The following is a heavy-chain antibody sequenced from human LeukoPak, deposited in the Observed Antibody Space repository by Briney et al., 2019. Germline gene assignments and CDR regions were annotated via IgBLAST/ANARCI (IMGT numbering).Heavy chain of an antibody. CDR1: GFTFSTYS. CDR2: ISSGSTYK. J-gene: IGHJ4*01. Sequence: GGSLRLSCAASGFTFSTYSMNWVRQAPGKGLEWVSSISSGSTYKYYADSVKGRFTISRDNAKNSLYLQMNSLRAEDTAVYYCARGPKYIATTAGPNSFDYWGHGTLVTVSS. CDR3: ARGPKYIATTAGPNSFDY. V-gene: IGHV3-21*01. D-gene: IGHD6-13*01.